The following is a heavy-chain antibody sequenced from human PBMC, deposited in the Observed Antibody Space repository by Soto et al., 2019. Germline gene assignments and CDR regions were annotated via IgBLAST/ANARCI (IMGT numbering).Heavy chain of an antibody. J-gene: IGHJ4*02. CDR3: ARMRLGSYDLKSFDY. V-gene: IGHV3-72*01. CDR1: GFTFSDHY. CDR2: IRNKANSYST. D-gene: IGHD1-26*01. Sequence: EVQLVESGGGLVQPGGSLRLSCAASGFTFSDHYVDWVRQAPGKGLEWVARIRNKANSYSTEYAASAKGRFTIPRDDSKNLGYLQMSSLKTEDTAVYYCARMRLGSYDLKSFDYWGPGTLVTVSS.